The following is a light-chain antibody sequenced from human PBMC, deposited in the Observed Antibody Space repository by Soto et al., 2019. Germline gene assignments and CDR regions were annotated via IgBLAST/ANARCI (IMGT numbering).Light chain of an antibody. V-gene: IGKV3-20*01. CDR1: QSVSGSS. J-gene: IGKJ5*01. Sequence: EIMLTQSPGTLSLSPVARATLSCMASQSVSGSSLAWYQQKPGQAPRLVIYDASSRATGIPDRFSGSGSGTEFTLTISSLQSEDFAVYYCQQYNNWPITFGQGTRLEIK. CDR2: DAS. CDR3: QQYNNWPIT.